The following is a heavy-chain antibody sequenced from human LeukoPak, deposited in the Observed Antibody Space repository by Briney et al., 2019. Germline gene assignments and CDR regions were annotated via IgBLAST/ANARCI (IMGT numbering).Heavy chain of an antibody. CDR3: AKEESGWYARY. Sequence: GRSLRLSCAASGFTFSSYGMHWVRQAPGKGLEWVAVISYDGSNKYYADSVRGRFTISRDNSKNTLYLQMNSLRAEDTAVYYCAKEESGWYARYWGQGTLVTVSS. D-gene: IGHD6-19*01. V-gene: IGHV3-30*18. CDR1: GFTFSSYG. CDR2: ISYDGSNK. J-gene: IGHJ4*02.